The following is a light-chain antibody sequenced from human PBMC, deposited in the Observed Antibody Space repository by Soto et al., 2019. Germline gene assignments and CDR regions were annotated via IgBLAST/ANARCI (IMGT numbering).Light chain of an antibody. J-gene: IGKJ1*01. V-gene: IGKV1-39*01. CDR3: QQSYITPLA. Sequence: DIQMTHSPSSLSASVGDRVTITCRASQRINIHLNWYQQKLGRAPDLLIYAASSLQEGVPSRFSGSGSGTDFTLTISSVQPEDFATYYCQQSYITPLAFGQGTKVDIK. CDR2: AAS. CDR1: QRINIH.